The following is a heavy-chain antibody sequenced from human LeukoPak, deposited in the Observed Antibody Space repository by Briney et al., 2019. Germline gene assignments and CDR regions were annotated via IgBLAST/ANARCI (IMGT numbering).Heavy chain of an antibody. D-gene: IGHD2-15*01. CDR3: GKETGYCGGGNCQRDFYGVDV. V-gene: IGHV1-8*01. CDR1: GYTFTSYD. CDR2: MNPNSGNT. J-gene: IGHJ6*02. Sequence: ASVKVSCKASGYTFTSYDINWVRQATGQGLEWMGWMNPNSGNTGYAQKFQGRVTMTRNTSISTAYMELSSLRSEDTALYYCGKETGYCGGGNCQRDFYGVDVWGQGTTVTVSS.